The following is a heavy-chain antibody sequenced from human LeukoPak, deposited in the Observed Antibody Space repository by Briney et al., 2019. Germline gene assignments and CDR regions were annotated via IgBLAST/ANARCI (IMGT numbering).Heavy chain of an antibody. V-gene: IGHV4-30-4*08. CDR3: ARINWNYVDY. Sequence: PSETLSLTCTVSGGSISSGDYYWSWIRQPPGKGLEWIGYIHYSGSTYDNPSLKSRVIMLVYTSKNQFSLRLSSVTAADTAVYYCARINWNYVDYWGQGTLVTVSS. CDR2: IHYSGST. CDR1: GGSISSGDYY. J-gene: IGHJ4*02. D-gene: IGHD1-20*01.